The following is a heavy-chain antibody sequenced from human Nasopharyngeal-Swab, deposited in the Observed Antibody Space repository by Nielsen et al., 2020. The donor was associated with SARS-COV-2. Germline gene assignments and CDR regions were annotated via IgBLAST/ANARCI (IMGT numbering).Heavy chain of an antibody. CDR2: IYPGDSDT. V-gene: IGHV5-51*01. D-gene: IGHD2-2*01. Sequence: AGQMRGKGLEWMGIIYPGDSDTRYSPSFQGQVTISADKSISTAYLQWSSLKASDTAMYYCARQGDIVVVPAASALDYWGQGTLVTVSS. J-gene: IGHJ4*02. CDR3: ARQGDIVVVPAASALDY.